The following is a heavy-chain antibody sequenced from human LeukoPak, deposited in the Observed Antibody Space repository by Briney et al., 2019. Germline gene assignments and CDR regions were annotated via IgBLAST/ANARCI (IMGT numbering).Heavy chain of an antibody. J-gene: IGHJ4*02. CDR1: GFTFSSYA. Sequence: GGSLRLSCAASGFTFSSYAMCWVRQAPGKGLEWVAVIWYDGSNKYYADSVKGRFTISRDNSKNTLYLQMNSLRAEDTAVYYCARAALRGLLWFGESEPYYFAYWGQGTLVTVSS. V-gene: IGHV3-33*08. CDR2: IWYDGSNK. CDR3: ARAALRGLLWFGESEPYYFAY. D-gene: IGHD3-10*01.